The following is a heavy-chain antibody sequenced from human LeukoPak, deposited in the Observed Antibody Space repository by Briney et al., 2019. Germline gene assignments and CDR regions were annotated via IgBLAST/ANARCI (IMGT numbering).Heavy chain of an antibody. Sequence: ASVKVSCKASGYTFTSYYMHWVRQAPGQGLEWMGLINPSGGSTSYAQKFQGRVTMTRDTSTSTVYMELSSLRSEDTAVYYCARDLLGSYYDSSGSYLDYWGQGTLVTVSS. CDR1: GYTFTSYY. J-gene: IGHJ4*02. CDR3: ARDLLGSYYDSSGSYLDY. V-gene: IGHV1-46*01. D-gene: IGHD3-22*01. CDR2: INPSGGST.